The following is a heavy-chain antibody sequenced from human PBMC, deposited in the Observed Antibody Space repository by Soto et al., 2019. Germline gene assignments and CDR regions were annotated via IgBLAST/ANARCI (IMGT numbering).Heavy chain of an antibody. CDR1: GGSLSGGSFSGYY. V-gene: IGHV4-34*01. Sequence: KASETLSLTCAVYGGSLSGGSFSGYYWSWIRQPPGKGLEWIGEIDHSGNTNYNPSLKSRVSMSVDTSKKLFSLALNSVTAADTAVYYCARGPYARWSGYSYWGQGTQVTVSS. CDR2: IDHSGNT. CDR3: ARGPYARWSGYSY. D-gene: IGHD3-3*01. J-gene: IGHJ4*02.